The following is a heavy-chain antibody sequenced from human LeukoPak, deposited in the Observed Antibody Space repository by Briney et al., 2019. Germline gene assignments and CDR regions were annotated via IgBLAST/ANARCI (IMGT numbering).Heavy chain of an antibody. CDR2: ISSSSSYI. CDR3: AKDLVTGSLDS. Sequence: PGGSLRLSCAASGFTFSSYSMNWVRQAPGKGLEWVSSISSSSSYIYYADSVRGRFTISRDNSKSTLYLQMTSLRAEDTAVYYCAKDLVTGSLDSWGQGTLVTVSS. J-gene: IGHJ5*01. CDR1: GFTFSSYS. D-gene: IGHD3-10*01. V-gene: IGHV3-21*04.